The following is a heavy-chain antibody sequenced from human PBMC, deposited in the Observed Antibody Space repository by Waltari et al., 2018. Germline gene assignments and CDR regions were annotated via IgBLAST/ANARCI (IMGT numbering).Heavy chain of an antibody. Sequence: QVQLVQSGAEVKKPGSSVKVSCKASGGTFSSYAISWVRQAPGQGLEWMGGIIPSLGTANYAQKFQGRGTITADKSTSTAYMELSSLRSEDTAVYYCARDANYYYDSSGYYYAYWGQGTLVTVSS. CDR2: IIPSLGTA. CDR1: GGTFSSYA. V-gene: IGHV1-69*06. J-gene: IGHJ4*02. D-gene: IGHD3-22*01. CDR3: ARDANYYYDSSGYYYAY.